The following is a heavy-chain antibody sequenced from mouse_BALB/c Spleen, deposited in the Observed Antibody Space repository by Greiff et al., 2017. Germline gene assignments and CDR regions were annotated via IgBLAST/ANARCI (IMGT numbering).Heavy chain of an antibody. D-gene: IGHD1-1*01. CDR3: ARVSYYGSSYVDY. CDR2: ISDGGSYT. Sequence: EVQVVESGGGLVKPGGSLKLSCAASGFTFSDYYMYWVRQTPEKRLEWVATISDGGSYTYYPDSVKGRFTISRDNAKNNLYLQMSSLKSEDTAMYYCARVSYYGSSYVDYWGQGTTLTVSS. CDR1: GFTFSDYY. J-gene: IGHJ2*01. V-gene: IGHV5-4*02.